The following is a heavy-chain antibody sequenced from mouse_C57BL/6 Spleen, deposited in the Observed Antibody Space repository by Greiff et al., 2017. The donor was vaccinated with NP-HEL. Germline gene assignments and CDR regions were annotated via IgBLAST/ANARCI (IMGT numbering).Heavy chain of an antibody. D-gene: IGHD1-1*01. CDR1: GYTFTSYW. J-gene: IGHJ3*01. Sequence: QVQLQQSGAELVKPGASVKVSCKASGYTFTSYWMHWVKQRPGQGLEWIGRIHPSDSDTNYNQKFKGKATLTVDKSSSTAYMQLSSLTSEDSAVYYCAIWGDYGSGAYWGQGTLVTVSA. CDR3: AIWGDYGSGAY. CDR2: IHPSDSDT. V-gene: IGHV1-74*01.